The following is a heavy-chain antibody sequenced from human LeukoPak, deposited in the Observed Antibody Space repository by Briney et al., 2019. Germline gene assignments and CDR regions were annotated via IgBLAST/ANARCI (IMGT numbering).Heavy chain of an antibody. J-gene: IGHJ4*02. D-gene: IGHD2-15*01. CDR3: SRGVSGGWFYFDY. V-gene: IGHV3-49*03. CDR2: IRSKANGGTI. CDR1: GFTFGDYA. Sequence: PGGSLRLSCTASGFTFGDYAVSWFRQAPGKGLDWVGFIRSKANGGTIQYAASVKGRFTISRDDSKSIAYLQMNSLKTEDTAVYYCSRGVSGGWFYFDYWGQGTLVTVSS.